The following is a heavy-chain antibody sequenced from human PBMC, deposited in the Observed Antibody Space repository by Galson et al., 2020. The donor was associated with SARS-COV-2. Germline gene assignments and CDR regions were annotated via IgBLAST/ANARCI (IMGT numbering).Heavy chain of an antibody. D-gene: IGHD3-22*01. CDR2: IYYSGST. V-gene: IGHV4-39*07. CDR3: ARDWDSSGDYQHYYGMDV. J-gene: IGHJ6*02. Sequence: SETLSLTCTVSGGSISSSSYYWGWIRQPPGKGLEWIGSIYYSGSTYYNPSLKSRVTISVDTSKNQFSLKLSSVTAADTAVYYCARDWDSSGDYQHYYGMDVWGQGTTVTVSS. CDR1: GGSISSSSYY.